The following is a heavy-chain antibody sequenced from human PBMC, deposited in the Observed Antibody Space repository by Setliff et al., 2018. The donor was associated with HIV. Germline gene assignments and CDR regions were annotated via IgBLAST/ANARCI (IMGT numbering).Heavy chain of an antibody. CDR1: GFTFTDSA. CDR3: VADPSISMVRGLIVGSTFDI. Sequence: SVKVSCKASGFTFTDSAVQWVRQTRGQRLEWIGWIVVGRGNTNYAQQFQGRVTITRDMSTSTAYMELSSLRSEDTAVYYCVADPSISMVRGLIVGSTFDIWGQGTMVTVSS. J-gene: IGHJ3*02. CDR2: IVVGRGNT. D-gene: IGHD3-10*01. V-gene: IGHV1-58*01.